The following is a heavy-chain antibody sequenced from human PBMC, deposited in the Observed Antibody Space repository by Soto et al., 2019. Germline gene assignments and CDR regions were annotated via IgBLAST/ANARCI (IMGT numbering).Heavy chain of an antibody. CDR2: IKYDGSGA. Sequence: EVHLVESGGGLVQPGESLRLSCAASGFTFSNYWMHWVRQAPGKGLVLVARIKYDGSGATYAASVRGRFTVTRNNAENTMSVQMDSLRAEDTAVSYCVRDMELWRLDSWGQGTLVTVAS. CDR1: GFTFSNYW. J-gene: IGHJ4*02. V-gene: IGHV3-74*01. CDR3: VRDMELWRLDS. D-gene: IGHD2-21*01.